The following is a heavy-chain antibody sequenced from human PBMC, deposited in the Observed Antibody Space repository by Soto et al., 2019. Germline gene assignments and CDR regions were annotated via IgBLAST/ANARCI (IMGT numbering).Heavy chain of an antibody. J-gene: IGHJ6*02. V-gene: IGHV4-31*03. CDR3: ARDYYGAGSHYYYYGMEV. CDR2: IYHSGGA. D-gene: IGHD3-10*01. Sequence: PSETLSLTCTVSGDSITSGGYYWSWLRQQPGKGLEWIGYIYHSGGASYNPSLRGRAVISIDTSKNQFFLRMNAVTAADTATYYCARDYYGAGSHYYYYGMEVWGRGTTVTVSS. CDR1: GDSITSGGYY.